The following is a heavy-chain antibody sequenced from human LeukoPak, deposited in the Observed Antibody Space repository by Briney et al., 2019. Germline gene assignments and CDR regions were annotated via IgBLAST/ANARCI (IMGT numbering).Heavy chain of an antibody. V-gene: IGHV4-34*01. Sequence: SETLSLTCAVYGGSFSGYYWSWIRQPPGKGLEWIGEINHSGSTNYNPSLKSRVTISVDTSKNQFPLKLSSVTAADTAVYYCARTHRRSGSYLVFDIWGQGTMVTVSS. J-gene: IGHJ3*02. CDR1: GGSFSGYY. D-gene: IGHD1-26*01. CDR3: ARTHRRSGSYLVFDI. CDR2: INHSGST.